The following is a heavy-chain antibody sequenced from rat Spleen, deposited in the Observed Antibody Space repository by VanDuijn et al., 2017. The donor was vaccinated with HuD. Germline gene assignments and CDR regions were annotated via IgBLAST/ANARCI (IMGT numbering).Heavy chain of an antibody. J-gene: IGHJ2*01. V-gene: IGHV5-25*01. CDR2: ISTGGGNT. D-gene: IGHD1-9*01. CDR1: GFTFSDYG. Sequence: EVQLVESGGGLVQPGRSMKLSCAASGFTFSDYGMAWVLQAPTKGLEWVASISTGGGNTYYRDSVKGRFTISRDNAKSTLSLQMDSLRSEDTATYYCARRHYGYTDYFDYWGQGVMVTVSS. CDR3: ARRHYGYTDYFDY.